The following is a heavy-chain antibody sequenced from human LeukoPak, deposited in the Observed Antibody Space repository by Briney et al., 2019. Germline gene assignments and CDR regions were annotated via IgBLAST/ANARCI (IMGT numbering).Heavy chain of an antibody. CDR1: GFTFSSYW. D-gene: IGHD2/OR15-2a*01. J-gene: IGHJ4*02. Sequence: GGSLRLSCAASGFTFSSYWMHWVRQAPGKGLVWVSRINSDGSSTSYADSVKGRFTISRDNAKNTLYLQMNSLRAEDTAVYYCAKEAPFEGSVDYWGQGTLVTVSS. V-gene: IGHV3-74*01. CDR3: AKEAPFEGSVDY. CDR2: INSDGSST.